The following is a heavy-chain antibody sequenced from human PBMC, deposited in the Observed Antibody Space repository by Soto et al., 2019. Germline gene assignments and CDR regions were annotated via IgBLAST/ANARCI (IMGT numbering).Heavy chain of an antibody. J-gene: IGHJ4*02. D-gene: IGHD6-19*01. CDR2: IKPNSGGA. Sequence: ASVKVSCKASGYTFTGYYLHWVRQAPGQGLEWMGWIKPNSGGANYAQKFQGRVTLTRDTSITTAYMEVSSLRSDDTAVYFCAKESGSGWSTFDSWGQGTLVTVSS. CDR3: AKESGSGWSTFDS. V-gene: IGHV1-2*02. CDR1: GYTFTGYY.